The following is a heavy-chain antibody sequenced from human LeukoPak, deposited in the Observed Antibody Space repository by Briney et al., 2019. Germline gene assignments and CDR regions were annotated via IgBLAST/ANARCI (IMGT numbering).Heavy chain of an antibody. J-gene: IGHJ3*02. V-gene: IGHV4-59*01. Sequence: SETLSLTCTVSGGSISSYYWSWIRQPPGKGLEWIGYIYYSGSTNYNPSLKSRVTISVDTSKNQFSLKLSSVTAADTAVYYCARRGLPQGSDIWGQGTMVTVSS. CDR3: ARRGLPQGSDI. CDR1: GGSISSYY. D-gene: IGHD4-11*01. CDR2: IYYSGST.